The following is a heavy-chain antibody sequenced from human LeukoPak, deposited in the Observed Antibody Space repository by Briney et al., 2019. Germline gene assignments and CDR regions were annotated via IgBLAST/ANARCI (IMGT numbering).Heavy chain of an antibody. CDR2: MNPNSGNT. V-gene: IGHV1-8*01. Sequence: ASVKVSCKASGYTFTSYDINWVRQATGQGLEWVGWMNPNSGNTGYAQKFQGRVTMTRNTSISTAYMELSSLRSEDTAVYYCARYWGDDNWFDPWGQGTLVTVSS. CDR3: ARYWGDDNWFDP. CDR1: GYTFTSYD. D-gene: IGHD3-16*01. J-gene: IGHJ5*02.